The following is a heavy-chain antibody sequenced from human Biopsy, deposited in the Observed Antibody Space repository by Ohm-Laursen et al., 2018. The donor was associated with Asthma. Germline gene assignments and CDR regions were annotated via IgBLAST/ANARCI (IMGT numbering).Heavy chain of an antibody. J-gene: IGHJ4*02. Sequence: SVKVSCKASGYPFTDYYVHWVRQAPGQGLEWMGRIDPNSGGTNYAQKFLGRVTMTRDTSISTAYMELSRLRSDDTAVYYCARGRHYDFWSGYYIEYFDYWGQGTLVTVSS. D-gene: IGHD3-3*01. V-gene: IGHV1-2*06. CDR2: IDPNSGGT. CDR1: GYPFTDYY. CDR3: ARGRHYDFWSGYYIEYFDY.